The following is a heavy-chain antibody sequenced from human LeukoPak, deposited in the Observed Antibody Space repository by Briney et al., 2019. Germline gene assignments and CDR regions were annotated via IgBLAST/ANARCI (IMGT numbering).Heavy chain of an antibody. Sequence: SVKVSCKASGYTFTGYYMHWVRQAPGQGLEWMGWINPNSGGTDYAQKFQGRVTMTRDTSISTAYMELSRLRSDNTAVYYCARAPVTYGSGSYSDYWGQGTLVTVSS. J-gene: IGHJ4*02. V-gene: IGHV1-2*02. CDR1: GYTFTGYY. CDR3: ARAPVTYGSGSYSDY. CDR2: INPNSGGT. D-gene: IGHD3-10*01.